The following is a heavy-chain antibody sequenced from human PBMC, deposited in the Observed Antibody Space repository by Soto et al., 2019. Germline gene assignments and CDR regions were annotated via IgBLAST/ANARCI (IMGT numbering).Heavy chain of an antibody. CDR1: GFTFSSYG. V-gene: IGHV3-30*18. Sequence: HPGGSLRLSXAASGFTFSSYGMHWVRQAPGKGLEWVAVISYDGSNKYYADSVKGRFTISRDNSKNTLYLQMNSLRAEDTAVYYCAKGRGSYWVYYYYGMDVWGQGTTVTVSS. CDR2: ISYDGSNK. CDR3: AKGRGSYWVYYYYGMDV. D-gene: IGHD1-26*01. J-gene: IGHJ6*02.